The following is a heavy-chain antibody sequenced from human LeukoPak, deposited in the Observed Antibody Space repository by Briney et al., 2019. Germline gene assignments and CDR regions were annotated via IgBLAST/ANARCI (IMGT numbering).Heavy chain of an antibody. CDR1: GFTFDDYA. Sequence: PGGSLRLSCAASGFTFDDYAMHWVRQAPGKGLEWVSLISWDGGSTYYADSVKGRFTISRDNSKNSPYLQMNSLRAEDTALYYCAKERSVAGTFDYFDYWGQGTLVTVSS. CDR3: AKERSVAGTFDYFDY. J-gene: IGHJ4*02. CDR2: ISWDGGST. V-gene: IGHV3-43D*03. D-gene: IGHD6-19*01.